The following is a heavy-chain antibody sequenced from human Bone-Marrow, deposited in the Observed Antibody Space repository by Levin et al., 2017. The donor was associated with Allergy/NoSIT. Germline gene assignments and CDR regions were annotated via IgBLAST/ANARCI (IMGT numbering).Heavy chain of an antibody. CDR3: ARPWTIVVVTGVPIEY. CDR1: GFTFSDYA. D-gene: IGHD2-21*02. J-gene: IGHJ4*02. Sequence: PGESLKISCAASGFTFSDYAMHWVRQAPGKGLEWVAVISNDGSDKVYADSVKGRFTISRDNSKNTLYLQMNSLRAEDTAVYYCARPWTIVVVTGVPIEYWGQGPLVTVSS. V-gene: IGHV3-30-3*01. CDR2: ISNDGSDK.